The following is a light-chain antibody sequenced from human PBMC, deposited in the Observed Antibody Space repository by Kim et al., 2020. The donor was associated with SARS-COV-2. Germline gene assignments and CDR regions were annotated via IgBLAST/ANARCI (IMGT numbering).Light chain of an antibody. J-gene: IGKJ5*01. V-gene: IGKV3-11*01. CDR3: QQRSHWPPIT. Sequence: EIVLTQSPATLSLSPGERATLSCRASQSVSTYLAWYQHKPGRAPRLLIYDASNRATGIPARFSGSGSGTDFTLTISSLEPEDFAVYYCQQRSHWPPITFGQGTRLEI. CDR2: DAS. CDR1: QSVSTY.